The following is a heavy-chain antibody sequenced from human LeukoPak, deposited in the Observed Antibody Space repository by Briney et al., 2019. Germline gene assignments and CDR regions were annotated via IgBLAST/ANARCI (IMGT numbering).Heavy chain of an antibody. CDR2: ISYDGSNK. D-gene: IGHD3-22*01. Sequence: GGSLRLSCAASGFTFSSYAMHWVRQAPGKGLEWVAVISYDGSNKYYADSVKGRFTISRDNSKNTLYLQMNSLRAEDTAVYYCAKGCDYYDSSALDYWGQGTLVTVSS. J-gene: IGHJ4*02. CDR3: AKGCDYYDSSALDY. V-gene: IGHV3-30-3*01. CDR1: GFTFSSYA.